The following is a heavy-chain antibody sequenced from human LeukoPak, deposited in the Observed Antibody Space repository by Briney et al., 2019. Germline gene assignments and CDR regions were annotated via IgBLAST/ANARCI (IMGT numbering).Heavy chain of an antibody. D-gene: IGHD1-26*01. CDR1: GFTFSSYG. Sequence: GGSLRLSCAASGFTFSSYGMHWVRQAPGKGLEWVAVISYDGSNKYYADSVKGRFTISRDNSKNTLYLQMNSLRAEDTAMYYCASLVVGATTPDVFDIWGQGTMVTVSS. CDR3: ASLVVGATTPDVFDI. J-gene: IGHJ3*02. V-gene: IGHV3-30*03. CDR2: ISYDGSNK.